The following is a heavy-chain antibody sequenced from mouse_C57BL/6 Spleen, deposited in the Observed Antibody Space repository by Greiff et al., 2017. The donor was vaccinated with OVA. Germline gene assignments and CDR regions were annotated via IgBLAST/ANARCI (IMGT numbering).Heavy chain of an antibody. V-gene: IGHV1-26*01. CDR1: GYTFTDYY. Sequence: VQLQQSGPELVKPGASVKISCKASGYTFTDYYMNWVKQSHGKSLEWIGDINPNNGGTSYNQKFKGKATLTVDKSSSTAYMELRSLTSEDSAVYYCASGDSSGFAYWGQGTLVTVSA. CDR2: INPNNGGT. D-gene: IGHD3-2*02. J-gene: IGHJ3*01. CDR3: ASGDSSGFAY.